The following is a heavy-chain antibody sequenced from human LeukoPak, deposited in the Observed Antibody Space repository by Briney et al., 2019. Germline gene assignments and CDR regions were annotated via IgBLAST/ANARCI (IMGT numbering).Heavy chain of an antibody. CDR2: IRYDGSNK. J-gene: IGHJ6*03. V-gene: IGHV3-30*02. Sequence: PGRSLRLSCAASGFTFSSYGMHWVCQAPGKGLEWVAFIRYDGSNKYYADSVKGRFTISRDNSKNTLYLQMNSLRAEDTAIYYCAKNGDRGAYCTGGTCYPYFYYYMDVWGKGTTVTI. D-gene: IGHD2-15*01. CDR3: AKNGDRGAYCTGGTCYPYFYYYMDV. CDR1: GFTFSSYG.